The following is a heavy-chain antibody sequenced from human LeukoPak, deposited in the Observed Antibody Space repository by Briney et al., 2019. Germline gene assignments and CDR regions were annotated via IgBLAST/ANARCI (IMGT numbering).Heavy chain of an antibody. Sequence: SETLSLTCTVSGGSISSYYWSWIRQPPGKGLEWIEYIYYSGSTNYNPSLKSRVTISVDTSKNQFSLKLSSVTAADTAVYYCARVDGSGWYLDYWGQGTLVTVSS. V-gene: IGHV4-59*01. CDR2: IYYSGST. J-gene: IGHJ4*02. CDR3: ARVDGSGWYLDY. CDR1: GGSISSYY. D-gene: IGHD6-19*01.